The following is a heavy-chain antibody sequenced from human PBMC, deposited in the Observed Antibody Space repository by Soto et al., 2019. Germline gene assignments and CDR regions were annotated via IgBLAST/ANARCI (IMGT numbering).Heavy chain of an antibody. CDR2: IYTSGST. D-gene: IGHD5-18*01. CDR3: ARGGIQLSYAFDY. Sequence: ATLSLTCSVSGTSVSNYYWSWIRQPAGKGLEHIGRIYTSGSTSYNPSLKSRVTMSMDTSQTQIYLNLTSVTAADTAVYYCARGGIQLSYAFDYWGQGIQVTVSS. J-gene: IGHJ4*02. CDR1: GTSVSNYY. V-gene: IGHV4-4*07.